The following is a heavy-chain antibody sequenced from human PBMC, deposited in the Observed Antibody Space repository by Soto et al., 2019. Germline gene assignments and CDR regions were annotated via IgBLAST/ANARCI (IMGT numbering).Heavy chain of an antibody. CDR2: INPNSGGT. J-gene: IGHJ3*02. V-gene: IGHV1-2*02. Sequence: ASVKVSCKASGYSFTGYYMHWVRQAPGRGLEWMGWINPNSGGTNYAQKFQGRVTMTRDTSISTAYMELSRLRSDDTAVYYCATEWGYYYDSSGSDAFDIWGQGTMVTVSS. CDR3: ATEWGYYYDSSGSDAFDI. D-gene: IGHD3-22*01. CDR1: GYSFTGYY.